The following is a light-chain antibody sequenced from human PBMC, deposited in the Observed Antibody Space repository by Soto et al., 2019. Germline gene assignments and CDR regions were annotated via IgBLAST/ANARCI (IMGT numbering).Light chain of an antibody. CDR2: DVS. CDR1: ISDVGGYNY. V-gene: IGLV2-14*01. CDR3: SSYTSSSTF. J-gene: IGLJ1*01. Sequence: QSALAQPASVSGSPGQSITISCTGTISDVGGYNYVSWYQQHPGKAPKLMIYDVSNRPSGVSNRFSGSKSGNTASLTISGLQAEDEADYYCSSYTSSSTFFGTGTKVTVL.